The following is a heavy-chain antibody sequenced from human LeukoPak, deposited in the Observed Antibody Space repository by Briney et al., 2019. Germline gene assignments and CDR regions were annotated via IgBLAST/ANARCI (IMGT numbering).Heavy chain of an antibody. Sequence: GGSLRLSCAASGFTFSDYVMHWVRQAPGKGLEWVAVISIDGNNKYYGDSVKGRFTISRDNAKKSVILQMNSLRVEDTAVYYCGIRQSGLLGISAAGYGWGYAPWGQGTLVTVSS. CDR2: ISIDGNNK. CDR3: GIRQSGLLGISAAGYGWGYAP. J-gene: IGHJ5*02. D-gene: IGHD6-13*01. V-gene: IGHV3-30*03. CDR1: GFTFSDYV.